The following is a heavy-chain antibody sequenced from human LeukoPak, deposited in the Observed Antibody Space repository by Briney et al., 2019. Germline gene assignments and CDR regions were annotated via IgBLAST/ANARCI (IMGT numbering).Heavy chain of an antibody. CDR1: GFTFSRYS. V-gene: IGHV3-21*04. Sequence: GGSLRLSCAASGFTFSRYSMNWVRQAPGKGLEWVSSISISSNYIYYTDSVKGRCTISRDNSKNTLYLQMNSLRAEDTAVYYCAKDQGLKYYYDSSGYYLDYWGQGTLVTVSS. J-gene: IGHJ4*02. CDR2: ISISSNYI. D-gene: IGHD3-22*01. CDR3: AKDQGLKYYYDSSGYYLDY.